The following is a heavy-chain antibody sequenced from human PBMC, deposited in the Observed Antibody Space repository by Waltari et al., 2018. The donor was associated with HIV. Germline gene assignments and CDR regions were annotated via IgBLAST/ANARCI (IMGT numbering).Heavy chain of an antibody. D-gene: IGHD2-21*02. CDR2: IYRGCST. Sequence: EVQLVESGGGLVQPGGSLRLSCAASGFTVRSTYMSWVRQAPGEVLGWGTVIYRGCSTDYADAVKGRFTSCRDNCKNTLYLQVHSLRAEDTAVYYCASIAYCGCDCYPRGIDVWGEGTTDTVSS. CDR3: ASIAYCGCDCYPRGIDV. V-gene: IGHV3-66*01. CDR1: GFTVRSTY. J-gene: IGHJ6*04.